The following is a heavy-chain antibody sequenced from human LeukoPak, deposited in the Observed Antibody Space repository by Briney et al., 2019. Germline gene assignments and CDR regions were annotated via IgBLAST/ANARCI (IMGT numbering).Heavy chain of an antibody. D-gene: IGHD5-18*01. V-gene: IGHV3-74*01. Sequence: GGSLRLSCAASGFTFNLYWMHWVRQAPGKGLVWVSRINSDGSSTSYADSVKGRFTISRDIAKNTLSLQMNSLRAEDTAVYYCVRGGGYSYGSFDYWGQGTLVTVSS. CDR3: VRGGGYSYGSFDY. CDR1: GFTFNLYW. J-gene: IGHJ4*02. CDR2: INSDGSST.